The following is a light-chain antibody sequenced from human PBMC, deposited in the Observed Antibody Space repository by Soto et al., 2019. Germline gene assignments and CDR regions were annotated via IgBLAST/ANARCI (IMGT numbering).Light chain of an antibody. CDR3: SSYTSSSTLYV. CDR1: SSDVGGYTH. J-gene: IGLJ1*01. CDR2: EVN. V-gene: IGLV2-14*01. Sequence: QSVLTQPASVSGSPRQSITISCTGASSDVGGYTHVSWYQQHPGKAPKLMIYEVNNRPSGVSNRFSGSKSGNTASLTISGLQAEDEADYYCSSYTSSSTLYVFGTGTKVTVL.